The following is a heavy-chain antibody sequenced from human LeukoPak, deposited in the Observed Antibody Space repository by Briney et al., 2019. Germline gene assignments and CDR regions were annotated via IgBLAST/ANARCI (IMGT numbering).Heavy chain of an antibody. D-gene: IGHD5-18*01. V-gene: IGHV3-49*04. J-gene: IGHJ6*02. Sequence: PGRSLRLSCKGSGFSVGDHAMSWVRQAPGQGLEWVGFIRSNAYRGTTEYAASVKGRFTISRDDSNNIAYLQMNSLKTEDTAVYYCSRGPIELWVHNGMDVWGQGTMVTVSS. CDR2: IRSNAYRGTT. CDR1: GFSVGDHA. CDR3: SRGPIELWVHNGMDV.